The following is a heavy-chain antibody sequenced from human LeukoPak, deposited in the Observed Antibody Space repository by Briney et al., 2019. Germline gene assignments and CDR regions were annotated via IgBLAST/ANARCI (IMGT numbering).Heavy chain of an antibody. CDR2: IKRDGSEK. D-gene: IGHD6-19*01. Sequence: GGSLRLSCAASGLNFDNDWMSWVRQAPGKGLEWVANIKRDGSEKYYVDSVKGRFTISRDNAKNSLYLQMNSLRAEDTAVYYCARLSTAVIDSDFWGQGTQVTVSS. CDR1: GLNFDNDW. J-gene: IGHJ4*02. CDR3: ARLSTAVIDSDF. V-gene: IGHV3-7*01.